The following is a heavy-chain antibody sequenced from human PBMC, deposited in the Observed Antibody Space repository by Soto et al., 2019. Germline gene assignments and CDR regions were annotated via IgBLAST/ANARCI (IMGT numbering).Heavy chain of an antibody. Sequence: SETLCLTCIFFIGLITSGVYYWSWIRQHLGNGGEWIGYIYYRGSNYYNPSLKRRVTMSVDASKNQFSLKLSSVTAADTAVYYCARATYYDFSSGTRPDYWGQGTLVTVSS. CDR1: IGLITSGVYY. V-gene: IGHV4-31*03. CDR3: ARATYYDFSSGTRPDY. J-gene: IGHJ4*02. CDR2: IYYRGSN. D-gene: IGHD3-3*01.